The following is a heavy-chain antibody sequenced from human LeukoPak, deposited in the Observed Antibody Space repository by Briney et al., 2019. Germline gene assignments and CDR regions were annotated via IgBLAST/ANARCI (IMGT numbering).Heavy chain of an antibody. CDR3: TRFRGRDGYNGLDY. D-gene: IGHD5-24*01. J-gene: IGHJ4*02. V-gene: IGHV3-49*03. CDR2: IRSKAYGGTT. CDR1: GFTFGDYA. Sequence: GGSLRLSCTASGFTFGDYAMSWFRQAPGKGLEWVGFIRSKAYGGTTEYAASVKGRFTISRDDSKSIAYLQMNSLKTEDTAVYYCTRFRGRDGYNGLDYWGQGTLVTVSS.